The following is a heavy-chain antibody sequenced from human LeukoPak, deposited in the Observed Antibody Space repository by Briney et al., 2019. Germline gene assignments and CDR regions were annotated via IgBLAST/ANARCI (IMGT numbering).Heavy chain of an antibody. CDR1: GFTFSSYG. CDR3: ARALRGGAFDI. D-gene: IGHD3-10*01. V-gene: IGHV3-33*01. J-gene: IGHJ3*02. Sequence: GGSLRLSCAASGFTFSSYGMHWVHQVPGKGLEWVAVIWYDGSNKYYADSVKGRFTISRDNSKNTLYLQMNSLRAEDTAVYYCARALRGGAFDIWGQGTMVTVSS. CDR2: IWYDGSNK.